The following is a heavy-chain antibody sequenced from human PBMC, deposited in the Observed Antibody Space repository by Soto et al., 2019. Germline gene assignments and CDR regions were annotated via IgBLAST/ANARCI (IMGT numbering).Heavy chain of an antibody. V-gene: IGHV3-48*03. Sequence: PGGSLRLSCAASGFSFSTYEMNWVRQAPGKGLEWVSYISKSGIDIYYADPVKGRFTISRDNANNSLYLQMNSLRAEDTAVYYCAPRKYGSFNIGAFDIWGQGTMVTVSS. CDR2: ISKSGIDI. J-gene: IGHJ3*02. D-gene: IGHD1-26*01. CDR3: APRKYGSFNIGAFDI. CDR1: GFSFSTYE.